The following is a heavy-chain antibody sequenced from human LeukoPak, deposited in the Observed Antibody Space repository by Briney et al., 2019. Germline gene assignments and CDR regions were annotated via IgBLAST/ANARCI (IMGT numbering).Heavy chain of an antibody. V-gene: IGHV1-69*04. CDR1: GGTFSSYA. J-gene: IGHJ4*02. CDR2: IIPILGRA. D-gene: IGHD6-13*01. CDR3: ARDQEGVAAADY. Sequence: SVKVSCKASGGTFSSYAISWVRQAPGQGPEWMGRIIPILGRANYAQKFQGRVTITADKSTSTAYMELSSLRSEDTAVYYCARDQEGVAAADYWGQGTLVTVSS.